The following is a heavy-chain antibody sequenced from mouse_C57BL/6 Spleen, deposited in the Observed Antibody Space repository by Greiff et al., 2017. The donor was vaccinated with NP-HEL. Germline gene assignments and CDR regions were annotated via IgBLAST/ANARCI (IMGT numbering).Heavy chain of an antibody. CDR1: GYSFTSYY. V-gene: IGHV1-66*01. CDR2: IYPGSGNT. CDR3: ASPDGYSMDY. Sequence: VKLQESGPELVKPGASVKISCKASGYSFTSYYIHWVKQRPGQGLEWIGWIYPGSGNTKYNEKFKGKATLTADTSSSTAYMQLSSLTSEDSAVYYCASPDGYSMDYWGQGTSVTVSS. D-gene: IGHD2-3*01. J-gene: IGHJ4*01.